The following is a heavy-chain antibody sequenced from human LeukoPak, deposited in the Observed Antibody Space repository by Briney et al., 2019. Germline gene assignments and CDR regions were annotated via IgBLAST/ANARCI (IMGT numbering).Heavy chain of an antibody. D-gene: IGHD2-2*01. CDR3: ARCSSTSCYFGMDV. Sequence: VASVKVSCKASGYTFTGYYMHWVRQAPGQGLEWMGWINPNSGGTNCAQKFQGWVTMTRDTSISTAYMELSRLRSDDTAVYYCARCSSTSCYFGMDVWGQGTTVTVSS. J-gene: IGHJ6*02. CDR1: GYTFTGYY. V-gene: IGHV1-2*04. CDR2: INPNSGGT.